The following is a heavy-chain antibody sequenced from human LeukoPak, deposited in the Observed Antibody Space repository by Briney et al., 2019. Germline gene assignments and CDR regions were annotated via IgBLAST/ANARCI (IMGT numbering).Heavy chain of an antibody. CDR1: GGTFSSYA. CDR3: ARELHYYDSSGYYYERSAFDI. J-gene: IGHJ3*02. Sequence: ASVKVSCKASGGTFSSYAIRWVRQAPGQGLEWMGRIIPILGIANYAQKFQGRVTITADKSTSTAYMELSSLRSEDTAVYYCARELHYYDSSGYYYERSAFDIWGQGTMVTVSS. CDR2: IIPILGIA. D-gene: IGHD3-22*01. V-gene: IGHV1-69*04.